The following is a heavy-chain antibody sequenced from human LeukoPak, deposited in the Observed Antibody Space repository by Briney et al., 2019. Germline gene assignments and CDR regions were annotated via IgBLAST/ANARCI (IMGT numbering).Heavy chain of an antibody. CDR1: GGTFSSYA. J-gene: IGHJ4*02. Sequence: ASVKASCKASGGTFSSYAISWVRQAPGQGLEWMGGIIPIFGTANYAQKFQGRVTITADESTSTAYMELSSLRSEDTAVYYCARVQPRYSYGLSYFDYWGQGTLVTVSS. V-gene: IGHV1-69*13. CDR3: ARVQPRYSYGLSYFDY. D-gene: IGHD5-18*01. CDR2: IIPIFGTA.